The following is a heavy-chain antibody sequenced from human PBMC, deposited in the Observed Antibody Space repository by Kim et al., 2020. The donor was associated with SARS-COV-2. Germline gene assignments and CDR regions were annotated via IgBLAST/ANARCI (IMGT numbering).Heavy chain of an antibody. CDR1: GYTFTSYG. CDR2: ISADSGDT. Sequence: ASVKVSCKSSGYTFTSYGMNWVRQAPGQALEWMGWISADSGDTKYAQKLQDRVTMTTDTSTRTVYMELRNLKSNDTAVYYCARGDRYYPQQYDMDIWGQGTTVIVSS. D-gene: IGHD3-10*01. V-gene: IGHV1-18*01. J-gene: IGHJ6*02. CDR3: ARGDRYYPQQYDMDI.